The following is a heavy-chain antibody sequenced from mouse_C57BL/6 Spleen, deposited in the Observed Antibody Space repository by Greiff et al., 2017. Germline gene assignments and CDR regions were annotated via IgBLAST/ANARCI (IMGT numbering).Heavy chain of an antibody. CDR1: GYTFTDYY. CDR3: ARSLITTVPAWFAY. CDR2: INPNNGGT. V-gene: IGHV1-26*01. Sequence: EVQLQQSGPELVKPGASVKISCKASGYTFTDYYMNWVKQSHGKSLEWIGDINPNNGGTSYNQKFKGKATLTVDKSSSTAYMELRSLTSEDSAVYYCARSLITTVPAWFAYWGQGTLVTVSA. J-gene: IGHJ3*01. D-gene: IGHD1-1*01.